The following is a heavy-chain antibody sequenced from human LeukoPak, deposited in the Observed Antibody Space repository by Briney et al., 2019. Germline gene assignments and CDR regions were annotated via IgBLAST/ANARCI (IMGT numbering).Heavy chain of an antibody. V-gene: IGHV4-30-4*01. CDR3: ARQLNYDFWSGYLKLRYHSWFDP. CDR2: IYYSGST. D-gene: IGHD3-3*01. CDR1: GGSISSGDYY. J-gene: IGHJ5*02. Sequence: SQTLSLTCTVSGGSISSGDYYWSWIRQPPGKGLERIGYIYYSGSTYYNPSLKSRVTISVDTSKNQFSLKLSSVTAADTAVYYRARQLNYDFWSGYLKLRYHSWFDPWGQGTLVTVSS.